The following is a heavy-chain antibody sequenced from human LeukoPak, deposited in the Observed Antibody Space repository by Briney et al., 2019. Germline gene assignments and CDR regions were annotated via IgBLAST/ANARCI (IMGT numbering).Heavy chain of an antibody. CDR1: GDSIGSSSYY. Sequence: SETLSLTCSVSGDSIGSSSYYWAWIRLPPGKGPEWIGSVFYSGTTYYNSSLKSRVFISVETSKNQFSLKMTSVTAADTAVYYCARHEYSGYDWPHYFDYWGQGTLVTVSS. J-gene: IGHJ4*02. CDR3: ARHEYSGYDWPHYFDY. CDR2: VFYSGTT. V-gene: IGHV4-39*01. D-gene: IGHD5-12*01.